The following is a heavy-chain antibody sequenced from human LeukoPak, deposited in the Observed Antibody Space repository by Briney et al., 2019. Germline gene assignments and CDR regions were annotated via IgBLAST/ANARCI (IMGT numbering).Heavy chain of an antibody. D-gene: IGHD2-2*02. V-gene: IGHV3-21*01. CDR3: ARDPLYTGYFDY. J-gene: IGHJ4*02. CDR2: ISSSSSYI. CDR1: GFTFSSYS. Sequence: GESLRLSCAASGFTFSSYSMNWVRQAPGKGLEWVSSISSSSSYIYYADSVKGRFTISRDNAKNSLYLQMNSLRAEDTAVYYCARDPLYTGYFDYWGQGTLVTVSS.